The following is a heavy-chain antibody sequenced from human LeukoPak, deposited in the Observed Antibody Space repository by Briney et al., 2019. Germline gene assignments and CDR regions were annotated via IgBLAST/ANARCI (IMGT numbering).Heavy chain of an antibody. CDR2: IYYSGST. CDR3: ARVKDPGGYYYYYYMDI. V-gene: IGHV4-39*07. J-gene: IGHJ6*03. Sequence: SETLSLTCTVSGGSISSSTHYWGWIRQPPGKGLEWIGSIYYSGSTNYNPSLKSRVTISVDTSKNQFSLKVSSVTAADTAVYYCARVKDPGGYYYYYYMDIWGKGNTVTVSS. D-gene: IGHD3-16*01. CDR1: GGSISSSTHY.